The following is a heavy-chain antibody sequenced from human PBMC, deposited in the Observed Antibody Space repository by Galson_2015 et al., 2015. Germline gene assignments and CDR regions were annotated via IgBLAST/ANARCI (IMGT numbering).Heavy chain of an antibody. J-gene: IGHJ4*02. D-gene: IGHD2-2*01. CDR3: VRDGDKYDFDF. CDR1: GFTFSSYW. Sequence: SLRLSCAASGFTFSSYWMHWVRQAPGKGLMWVSRIKGDGSDIRYADSVKGRFTMSRDNTKKTLHLHMSNLGAEDTAVYFCVRDGDKYDFDFWGQGTLVTVSS. CDR2: IKGDGSDI. V-gene: IGHV3-74*01.